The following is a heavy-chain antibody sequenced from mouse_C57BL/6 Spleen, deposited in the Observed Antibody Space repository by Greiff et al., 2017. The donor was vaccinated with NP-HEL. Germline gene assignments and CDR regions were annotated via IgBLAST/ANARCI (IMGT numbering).Heavy chain of an antibody. V-gene: IGHV3-6*01. CDR2: ISYDGSN. CDR1: GYSITSGYY. CDR3: ARGGITTARGYFDV. J-gene: IGHJ1*03. Sequence: EVKLQESGPGLVKPSQSLSLTCSVTGYSITSGYYWNWIRQFPGNQLEWMGYISYDGSNNYNPSLKNRISITRDTSKNQFFLKLNSVTTEDTATYYCARGGITTARGYFDVWGTGTTVTVSS. D-gene: IGHD1-2*01.